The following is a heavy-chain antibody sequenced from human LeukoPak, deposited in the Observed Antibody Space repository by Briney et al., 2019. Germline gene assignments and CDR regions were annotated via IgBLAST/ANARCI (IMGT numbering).Heavy chain of an antibody. CDR3: AISGGYSYGFDY. V-gene: IGHV3-33*01. CDR1: GFTFSSYG. J-gene: IGHJ4*02. CDR2: IWYDGSNK. D-gene: IGHD5-18*01. Sequence: PGRSLRLSCAASGFTFSSYGMHWVRQAPGKGLEWVAVIWYDGSNKYYADSVKGRFTISRDNSKNTLYLQMNSLRAEDTAVYYCAISGGYSYGFDYWGQGTLVTVSS.